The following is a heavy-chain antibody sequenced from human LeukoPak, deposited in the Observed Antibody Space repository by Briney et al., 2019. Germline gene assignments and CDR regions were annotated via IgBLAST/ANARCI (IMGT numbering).Heavy chain of an antibody. V-gene: IGHV4-59*01. D-gene: IGHD1-1*01. Sequence: SETLSLTCTVSGGSISSYYWSWIRQPPGKGLEWIGYIYYSGSTNYNPSLKSRVTISVDTSKNQFSLKLSSVTAADTAVYYCARGTTYYYYYMDVWGKGTTVTVSS. CDR3: ARGTTYYYYYMDV. J-gene: IGHJ6*03. CDR1: GGSISSYY. CDR2: IYYSGST.